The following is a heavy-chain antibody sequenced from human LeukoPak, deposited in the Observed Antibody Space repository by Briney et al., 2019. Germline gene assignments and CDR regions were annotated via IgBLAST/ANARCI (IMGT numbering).Heavy chain of an antibody. V-gene: IGHV4-59*01. Sequence: PSETLSLTCTVSGGSISSYYWSWLRQPPGKGLEWIGYVYYSGSTNYNPSLKSRVTISIDTSRTQFSLKLRSVTAADTAVYYCARSELLWFGGVNTGFDYWGQGTLVTVSS. CDR1: GGSISSYY. D-gene: IGHD3-10*01. CDR2: VYYSGST. CDR3: ARSELLWFGGVNTGFDY. J-gene: IGHJ4*02.